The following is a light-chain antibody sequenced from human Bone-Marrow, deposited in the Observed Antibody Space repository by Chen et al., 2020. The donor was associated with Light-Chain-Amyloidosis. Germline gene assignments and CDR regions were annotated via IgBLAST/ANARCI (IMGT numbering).Light chain of an antibody. CDR3: QSADSSGTYEVI. Sequence: SYELTQPPSVSVSPGQTARITCSGDDLPTKYAYWYQQKPGQAPLLVIHRDTERPSGISERFSGSSSGTKTHMTIIGVQAEDEADYHCQSADSSGTYEVIFGGGTKLTVL. CDR1: DLPTKY. J-gene: IGLJ2*01. CDR2: RDT. V-gene: IGLV3-25*03.